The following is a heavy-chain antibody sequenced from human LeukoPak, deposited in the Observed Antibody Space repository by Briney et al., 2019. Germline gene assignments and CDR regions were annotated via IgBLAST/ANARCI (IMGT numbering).Heavy chain of an antibody. Sequence: ASVKVSCKASGGTFSSYAISWVQQAPGQGLEWMGRIIPILGIANYAQKFQGRVTITADKSTSTAYMELSSLRSEDTAVYYCASAGKRIGWVDYWGQGTLVTVSS. CDR3: ASAGKRIGWVDY. J-gene: IGHJ4*02. D-gene: IGHD1-1*01. V-gene: IGHV1-69*04. CDR2: IIPILGIA. CDR1: GGTFSSYA.